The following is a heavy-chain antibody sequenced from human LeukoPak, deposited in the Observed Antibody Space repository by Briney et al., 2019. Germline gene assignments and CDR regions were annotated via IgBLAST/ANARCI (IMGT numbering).Heavy chain of an antibody. J-gene: IGHJ4*02. CDR3: AGGLEYYDSSGYLTTPFDY. Sequence: SVKVSCKASGGTFSSYAISWVRQAPGQGLEWMGRIIPILGTANYAQKFQGRVTITTDESTSTAYMELSSLRSEDTAVYYCAGGLEYYDSSGYLTTPFDYWGQGTLVTVSS. V-gene: IGHV1-69*11. CDR1: GGTFSSYA. CDR2: IIPILGTA. D-gene: IGHD3-22*01.